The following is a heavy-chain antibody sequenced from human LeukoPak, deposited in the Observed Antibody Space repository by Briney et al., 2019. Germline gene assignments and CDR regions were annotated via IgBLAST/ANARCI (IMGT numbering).Heavy chain of an antibody. V-gene: IGHV3-11*01. CDR3: ASPRMIRYFDWSNKEDY. Sequence: GGSLRLSCAASGFTFSDYYMSLIRQAPGDRLEWVSYISSSGSTIYYADSLKGRFTISRDNAKNSLYLQINSLRAEDTAVYYCASPRMIRYFDWSNKEDYWGQGTLVTVSS. CDR1: GFTFSDYY. D-gene: IGHD3-9*01. CDR2: ISSSGSTI. J-gene: IGHJ4*02.